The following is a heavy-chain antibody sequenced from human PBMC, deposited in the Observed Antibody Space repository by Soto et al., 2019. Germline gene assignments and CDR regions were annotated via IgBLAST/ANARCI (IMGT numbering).Heavy chain of an antibody. CDR2: IFSKDDK. J-gene: IGHJ6*03. Sequence: QVTLKESGPVLVKPTETLTLTCTVSGFSLSNTKMGVSWIRQAPGKALEWLAQIFSKDDKSYSSSLKTRLTVSKDTSESQVVLTMTNMDPVDTATYYCARIGSCEVWRSYGSYYYFYYMDVWGEGTTVTVSS. D-gene: IGHD3-10*01. CDR1: GFSLSNTKMG. CDR3: ARIGSCEVWRSYGSYYYFYYMDV. V-gene: IGHV2-26*01.